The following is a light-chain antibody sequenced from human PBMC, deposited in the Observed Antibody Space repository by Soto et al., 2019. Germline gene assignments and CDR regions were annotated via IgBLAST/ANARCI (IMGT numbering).Light chain of an antibody. Sequence: VVLTQSPVPLSLSPGERSTRSCRASQSFRGLLAWYQQKTGKAPRLLIYDASNRATGIPERFSGSGYGTDLTLTISRLQTEDFAVYYCQQYGSSSWTFGQGTKVDIK. CDR2: DAS. J-gene: IGKJ1*01. V-gene: IGKV3-20*01. CDR3: QQYGSSSWT. CDR1: QSFRGL.